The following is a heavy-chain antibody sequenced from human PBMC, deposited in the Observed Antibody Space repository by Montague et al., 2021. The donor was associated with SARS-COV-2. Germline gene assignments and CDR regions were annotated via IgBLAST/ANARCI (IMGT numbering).Heavy chain of an antibody. CDR1: GGSFSGYY. J-gene: IGHJ4*02. Sequence: SETLSLTCAVYGGSFSGYYWSWIRQPPEKGLEWIGEISQSGRTNNNPSLKSRVIISVDTSKNQFSLKLSSVTAADTAVYYCARRGSSVWVVTVSAELDYWGQGILVIVSS. D-gene: IGHD3-10*01. CDR2: ISQSGRT. V-gene: IGHV4-34*01. CDR3: ARRGSSVWVVTVSAELDY.